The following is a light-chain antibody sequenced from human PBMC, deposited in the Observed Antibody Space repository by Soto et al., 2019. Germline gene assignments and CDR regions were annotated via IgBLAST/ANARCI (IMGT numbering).Light chain of an antibody. CDR2: DVS. CDR3: SSYTSNNTHV. CDR1: SSIVGGYNY. V-gene: IGLV2-14*01. J-gene: IGLJ1*01. Sequence: QSVLTQPASMSGSPGQSITISYTGTSSIVGGYNYVSWYQQHPGKAPKFVIYDVSNRPSGVSNRFSGSKSGNTASLTISGLQAEDEADYYCSSYTSNNTHVFGTGTKVTVL.